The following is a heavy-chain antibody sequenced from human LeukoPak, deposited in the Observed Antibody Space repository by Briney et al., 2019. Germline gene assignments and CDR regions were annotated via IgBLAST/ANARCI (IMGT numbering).Heavy chain of an antibody. V-gene: IGHV3-48*02. Sequence: PGGSLRLPCAASGFTFSTYAMHWVRQAPGKGLEWVSYISSSSSTIYYADSVKGRFTISRDNAKNSLYLQMNSLRDEDTAVYYCARELVDIVVVPAAQRGPFDYWGQGTLVTVSS. CDR2: ISSSSSTI. CDR1: GFTFSTYA. D-gene: IGHD2-2*03. J-gene: IGHJ4*02. CDR3: ARELVDIVVVPAAQRGPFDY.